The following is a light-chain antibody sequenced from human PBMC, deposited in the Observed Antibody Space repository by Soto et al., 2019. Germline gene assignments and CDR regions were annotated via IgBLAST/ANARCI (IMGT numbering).Light chain of an antibody. CDR2: DAS. J-gene: IGKJ3*01. CDR1: QSIASW. CDR3: QQFNSSLFT. Sequence: DIQLTQSPSTLSASVGDRVTITCRASQSIASWLAWYQQKPGKAPKLLIYDASTLESGVPARFSGSGSGTEFTLTISSLQPDDLATYYCQQFNSSLFTFGPGTTVDL. V-gene: IGKV1-5*01.